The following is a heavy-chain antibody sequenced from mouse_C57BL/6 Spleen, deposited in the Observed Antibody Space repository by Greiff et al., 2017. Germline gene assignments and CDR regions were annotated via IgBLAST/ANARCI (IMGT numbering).Heavy chain of an antibody. D-gene: IGHD1-1*01. V-gene: IGHV6-3*01. Sequence: EVKLEESGGGLVQPGGSMKLSCVASGFTFSNYWMNWVRQSPEKGLEWVAQIRLKSDNYATHYAESVKGRFTISRDDSKSSVYLQMNNLRAEDTGIYYCTGEAYYGSSSFAYWGQGTLVTVSA. CDR2: IRLKSDNYAT. CDR3: TGEAYYGSSSFAY. CDR1: GFTFSNYW. J-gene: IGHJ3*01.